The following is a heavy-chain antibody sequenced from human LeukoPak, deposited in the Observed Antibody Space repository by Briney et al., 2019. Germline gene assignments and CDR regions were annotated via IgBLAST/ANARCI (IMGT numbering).Heavy chain of an antibody. D-gene: IGHD4-17*01. Sequence: SETLSLTCTVSGYSISSGYYWGWIRQPPGKGLEWIRSIYHSGSTYYNPSLKSRVTISVDTSKNQFSLKLSSVTAADTAVYYCAGSDYANWFDPWGQGTLVTVSS. V-gene: IGHV4-38-2*02. J-gene: IGHJ5*02. CDR2: IYHSGST. CDR1: GYSISSGYY. CDR3: AGSDYANWFDP.